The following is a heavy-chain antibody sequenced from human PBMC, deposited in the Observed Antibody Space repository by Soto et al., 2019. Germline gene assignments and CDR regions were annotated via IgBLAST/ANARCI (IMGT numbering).Heavy chain of an antibody. D-gene: IGHD3-3*01. CDR1: GFTFSSYS. CDR3: ARDFPFTRITIFRVVPPYGLEV. J-gene: IGHJ6*02. Sequence: PGGSLRLSCAASGFTFSSYSMNWVRQAPGKGLEWVSSISSSSSYIYYADSVKGRFTISRDNAKNSLYLQMNSLRAEDTAVYYCARDFPFTRITIFRVVPPYGLEVWDPGTTVTVSS. V-gene: IGHV3-21*01. CDR2: ISSSSSYI.